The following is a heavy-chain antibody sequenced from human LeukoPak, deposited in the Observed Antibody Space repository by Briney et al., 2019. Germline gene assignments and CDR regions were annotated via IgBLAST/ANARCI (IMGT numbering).Heavy chain of an antibody. Sequence: GGSLRLSCAASGFTFSNYGVHWVRQAPGKGLAWVAFIRYDGSNKSYADSVKGRFTISRDNSKNTLYLQMNSLRAEDTAVYYCARDTPYYYDSSGYSASWGQGTLVTVSS. CDR2: IRYDGSNK. D-gene: IGHD3-22*01. CDR3: ARDTPYYYDSSGYSAS. V-gene: IGHV3-30*02. J-gene: IGHJ5*02. CDR1: GFTFSNYG.